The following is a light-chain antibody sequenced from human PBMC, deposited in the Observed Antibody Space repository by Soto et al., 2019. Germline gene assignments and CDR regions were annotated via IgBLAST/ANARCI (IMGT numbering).Light chain of an antibody. CDR2: ATS. CDR3: QKYDRFPGT. J-gene: IGKJ1*01. CDR1: QGIGYS. V-gene: IGKV1-27*01. Sequence: DIQMTQSPSSLSASVGDRVTITCRASQGIGYSLAWYQQKPGRVPKLLIYATSALHSGVPSRFSGGGSGTDFTLTIDSLQPEDIATYYYQKYDRFPGTFGQGTKVEVK.